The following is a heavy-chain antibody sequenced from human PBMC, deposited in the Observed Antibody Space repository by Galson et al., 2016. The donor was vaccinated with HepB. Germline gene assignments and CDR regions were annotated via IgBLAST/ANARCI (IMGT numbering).Heavy chain of an antibody. CDR3: ARGHNQISTYSYGWDYFDY. CDR2: INRYNGNR. Sequence: SVKVSCKASGYTFSNYGITWVRQAPGQGLEWMGWINRYNGNRNFAQNLQGRITMTTDTSTNTAYMELRSLKFEDTAVYYCARGHNQISTYSYGWDYFDYWGQGTLVTVSS. D-gene: IGHD5-18*01. V-gene: IGHV1-18*01. J-gene: IGHJ4*02. CDR1: GYTFSNYG.